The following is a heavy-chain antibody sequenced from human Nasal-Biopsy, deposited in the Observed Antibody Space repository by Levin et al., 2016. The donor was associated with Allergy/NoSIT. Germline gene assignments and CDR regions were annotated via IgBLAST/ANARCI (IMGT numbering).Heavy chain of an antibody. J-gene: IGHJ4*02. V-gene: IGHV3-74*03. CDR3: ARLSRGF. CDR2: ISGDGTNA. Sequence: GGSLRLSCAASGVNFNGRYIHWVRQAPGKGMVWVSRISGDGTNATYADSVRGRFIVSRDNAKKTVYLQMNNLRVDDTAVYYCARLSRGFWGQGTLIIVSS. CDR1: GVNFNGRY.